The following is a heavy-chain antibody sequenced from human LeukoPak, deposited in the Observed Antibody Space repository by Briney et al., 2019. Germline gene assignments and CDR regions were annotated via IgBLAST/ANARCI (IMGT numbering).Heavy chain of an antibody. CDR2: MNPNNGNT. J-gene: IGHJ5*02. D-gene: IGHD6-19*01. V-gene: IGHV1-8*02. Sequence: ASVKVSCRAPGYTFSNYDINWVRQATGQGPEWMGWMNPNNGNTGYALKFQGRVTMTRSTSISTAYMELSSLTSEDTAVYYCARGGAVAGSNWFDPWGQGTLVTVSS. CDR3: ARGGAVAGSNWFDP. CDR1: GYTFSNYD.